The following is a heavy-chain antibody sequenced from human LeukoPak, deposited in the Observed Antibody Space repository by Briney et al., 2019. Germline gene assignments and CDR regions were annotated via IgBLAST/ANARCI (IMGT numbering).Heavy chain of an antibody. V-gene: IGHV1-46*01. CDR3: ARGGVVPAASFDY. J-gene: IGHJ4*02. D-gene: IGHD2-2*01. CDR2: INPSGGST. CDR1: GYNFTSYY. Sequence: ASVNVSCKASGYNFTSYYMHWVRQAAGQGLERMGIINPSGGSTSYAQKFQGRVTMSRDTSTSTVYMELSSLRSEDTAVYYCARGGVVPAASFDYWGQGTLVTVSS.